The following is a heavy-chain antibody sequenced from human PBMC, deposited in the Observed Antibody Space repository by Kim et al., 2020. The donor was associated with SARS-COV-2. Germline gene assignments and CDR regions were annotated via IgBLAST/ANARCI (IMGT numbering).Heavy chain of an antibody. CDR3: AKEPTAPFTYYYGSGSYPRGY. CDR1: GFTFSSYA. D-gene: IGHD3-10*01. V-gene: IGHV3-23*01. Sequence: GGSLRLSCAASGFTFSSYAMSWVRQAPGKGLEWVSAISGSGGSTYYADSVKGRFTISRDNSKNTLYLQMNSLRAEDTAVYYCAKEPTAPFTYYYGSGSYPRGYWGQGTLVTVSS. J-gene: IGHJ4*02. CDR2: ISGSGGST.